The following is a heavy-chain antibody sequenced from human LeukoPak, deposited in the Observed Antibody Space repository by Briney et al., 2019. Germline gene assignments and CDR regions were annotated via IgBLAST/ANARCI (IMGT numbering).Heavy chain of an antibody. CDR2: IRYDGSNK. Sequence: GGSLRLSCAASGFTFSTYALHWVRQAPGKGLEWVALIRYDGSNKYSADSAKGRFTISRDNSKNTLFLQMNSLRADDTALYYCVKCGHLGHYFDYWGQGILVTVSP. J-gene: IGHJ4*02. D-gene: IGHD2-21*01. V-gene: IGHV3-30*02. CDR1: GFTFSTYA. CDR3: VKCGHLGHYFDY.